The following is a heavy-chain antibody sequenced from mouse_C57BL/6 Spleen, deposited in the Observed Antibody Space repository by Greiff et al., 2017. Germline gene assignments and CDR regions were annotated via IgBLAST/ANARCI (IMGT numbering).Heavy chain of an antibody. J-gene: IGHJ4*01. CDR2: ISDGGSYT. D-gene: IGHD1-1*01. CDR1: GFTFSSYA. V-gene: IGHV5-4*03. Sequence: EVKLMESGGGLVKPGGSLKLSCAASGFTFSSYAMSWVRQTPEKRLEWVATISDGGSYTYYPDNVKGRFTISRDNAKNNLYLQMSHLKSEDTAMYYCARGLRVYYYAMDYWGQGTSVTVAS. CDR3: ARGLRVYYYAMDY.